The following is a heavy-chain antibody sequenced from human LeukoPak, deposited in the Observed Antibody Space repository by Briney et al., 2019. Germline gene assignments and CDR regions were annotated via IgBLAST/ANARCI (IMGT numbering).Heavy chain of an antibody. V-gene: IGHV4-38-2*02. CDR1: GYSISSGYY. Sequence: PSETLSLTCTVSGYSISSGYYWGWIRQPPGKGLEWIGSIYHSGSTYYNPSLKSRVTIPVDTSKNQFSLKLSSVTAADTAVYYCARVEVVPNYFDYWGQGTLVTVSS. D-gene: IGHD3-3*01. CDR2: IYHSGST. CDR3: ARVEVVPNYFDY. J-gene: IGHJ4*02.